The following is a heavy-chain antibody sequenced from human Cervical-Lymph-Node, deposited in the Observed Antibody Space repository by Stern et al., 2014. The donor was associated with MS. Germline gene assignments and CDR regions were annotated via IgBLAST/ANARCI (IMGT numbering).Heavy chain of an antibody. CDR2: INHSGST. V-gene: IGHV4-34*01. D-gene: IGHD6-6*01. CDR3: ARRKYSSSSSAFDI. CDR1: GGSFSGYY. Sequence: QVQLQQWGAGLLKPSETLSLTCAVYGGSFSGYYWSWIRQPPGKGLEWIGEINHSGSTNYNPSLKSRVTISVDTSKNQFSLKLSSVTAADTAVYYCARRKYSSSSSAFDIWGQGTMVTVSS. J-gene: IGHJ3*02.